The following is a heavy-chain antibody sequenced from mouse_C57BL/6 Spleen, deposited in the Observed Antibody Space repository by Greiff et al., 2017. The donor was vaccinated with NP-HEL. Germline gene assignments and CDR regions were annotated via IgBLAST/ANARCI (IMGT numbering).Heavy chain of an antibody. V-gene: IGHV1-69*01. CDR3: ARRTPFYGSSYGWYFDV. J-gene: IGHJ1*03. CDR2: IDPSDSYT. D-gene: IGHD1-1*01. Sequence: QVQLQQPGAELVMPGASVKLSCKASGYTFTSYWMHWVKQRPGQGLEWIGEIDPSDSYTNYNQKFKGKSTLTVDKSSSTAYMQLSSLTSEDSAVYYCARRTPFYGSSYGWYFDVWGTGTTVTVSS. CDR1: GYTFTSYW.